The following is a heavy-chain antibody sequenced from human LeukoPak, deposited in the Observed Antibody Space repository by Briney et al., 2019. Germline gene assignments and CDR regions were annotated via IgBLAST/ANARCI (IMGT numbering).Heavy chain of an antibody. CDR2: ISGSGGST. D-gene: IGHD7-27*01. CDR3: AKSGRGDPSYFDY. J-gene: IGHJ4*02. CDR1: GFTFSSYA. Sequence: GGSLRLSCAASGFTFSSYAMSWVRQAPGKGLEWVSAISGSGGSTYYADSVKGRFTISRGNSKNTLYLQMNSLRAEDTAVYYCAKSGRGDPSYFDYWGQGTLVTVSS. V-gene: IGHV3-23*01.